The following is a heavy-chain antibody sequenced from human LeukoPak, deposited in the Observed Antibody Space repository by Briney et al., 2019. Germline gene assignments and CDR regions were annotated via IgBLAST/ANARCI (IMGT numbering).Heavy chain of an antibody. D-gene: IGHD2-2*01. J-gene: IGHJ4*02. V-gene: IGHV3-23*01. CDR2: ISGSGGST. Sequence: PGGSLRRSCAASGFTFSSYAMSWVRQAPGKGLEWVSAISGSGGSTYYADSVKGRFTISRDNSKNTLYLQMNSLRAEDTAVYYCAKADIVVVPAAVSDYWGQGTLVTVSS. CDR1: GFTFSSYA. CDR3: AKADIVVVPAAVSDY.